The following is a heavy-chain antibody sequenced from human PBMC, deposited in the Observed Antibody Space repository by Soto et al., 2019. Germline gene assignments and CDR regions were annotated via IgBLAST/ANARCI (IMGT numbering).Heavy chain of an antibody. CDR2: TSYSGST. D-gene: IGHD2-15*01. CDR1: GGSMSSHY. J-gene: IGHJ4*02. V-gene: IGHV4-59*11. CDR3: ARADPEDSVGH. Sequence: PSETLSLTCTVSGGSMSSHYWTWLRQPPGKGLEWIGYTSYSGSTYYNPSLKSRVTISADTSRNQFSLKLSSVIAADTAVYYCARADPEDSVGHWGPGTLVTVSS.